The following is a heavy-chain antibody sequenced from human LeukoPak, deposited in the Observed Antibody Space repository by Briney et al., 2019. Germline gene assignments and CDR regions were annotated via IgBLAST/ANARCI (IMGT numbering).Heavy chain of an antibody. Sequence: PGGSLRLSCAASGFTFSSYAMSWVRQAPGKGLEWVSGISWNSGSIGYADSVKGRFTISRDNAKNSLYLQMNSLRAEDTALYYCAKTYDNQLLWGGWFDPWGQGTLVTVSS. CDR3: AKTYDNQLLWGGWFDP. J-gene: IGHJ5*02. CDR2: ISWNSGSI. CDR1: GFTFSSYA. V-gene: IGHV3-9*01. D-gene: IGHD2-2*01.